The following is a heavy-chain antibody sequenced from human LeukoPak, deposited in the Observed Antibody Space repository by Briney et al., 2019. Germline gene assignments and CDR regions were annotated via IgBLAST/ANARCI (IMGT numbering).Heavy chain of an antibody. CDR1: GYTFTGYY. J-gene: IGHJ5*02. D-gene: IGHD3-22*01. Sequence: GASVKVSCKASGYTFTGYYMHWVRQAPGQGLEWMGWINPNSGGTNYAQKFQGRVTMTRDTSISTAYMELSRLRSDDTAVYYCARQYYYDSSGYDNWFDPWGQGTLVTVSS. V-gene: IGHV1-2*02. CDR2: INPNSGGT. CDR3: ARQYYYDSSGYDNWFDP.